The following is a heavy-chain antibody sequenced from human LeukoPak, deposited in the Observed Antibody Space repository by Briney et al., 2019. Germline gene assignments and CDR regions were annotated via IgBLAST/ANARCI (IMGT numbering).Heavy chain of an antibody. CDR3: ARDPSITIFGVDL. CDR1: GHTFTSYG. V-gene: IGHV1-18*01. CDR2: ISAYNGNT. J-gene: IGHJ5*02. D-gene: IGHD3-3*01. Sequence: ASVKVSCKASGHTFTSYGISWVRQAPGQGLEWMGWISAYNGNTNYAQKLQGRVTMTTDTSTSTAYTELRSLRSDDTAVYYCARDPSITIFGVDLWGQGTLVTVFS.